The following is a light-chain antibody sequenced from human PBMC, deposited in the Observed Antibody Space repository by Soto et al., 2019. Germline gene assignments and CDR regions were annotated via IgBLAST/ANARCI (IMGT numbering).Light chain of an antibody. CDR1: QSVSTY. V-gene: IGKV1-39*01. CDR2: AAS. CDR3: QQSYSTPWT. J-gene: IGKJ1*01. Sequence: EIQITQSQASVSSSVAERVTITCRAGQSVSTYLNWYQQKPGKAPKLLIYAASSLQSGVPSRFSGSGSGTDFTLTISSLQPEDFATYYCQQSYSTPWTFGQGTKVDIK.